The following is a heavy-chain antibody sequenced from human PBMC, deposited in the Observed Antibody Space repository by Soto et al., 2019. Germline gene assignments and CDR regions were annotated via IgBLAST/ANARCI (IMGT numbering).Heavy chain of an antibody. CDR1: GFTFSSYG. D-gene: IGHD2-8*02. CDR3: ARDTDPPDQQGYYYYYGMDV. V-gene: IGHV3-33*01. J-gene: IGHJ6*02. Sequence: GGSLRLSCAASGFTFSSYGMHWVRQAPGKGLEWVAVIWYDGSNKYYADSVKGRFTISRDNSKNTLYLQMNSLRAEDTAVYYCARDTDPPDQQGYYYYYGMDVWGQGTTVTVSS. CDR2: IWYDGSNK.